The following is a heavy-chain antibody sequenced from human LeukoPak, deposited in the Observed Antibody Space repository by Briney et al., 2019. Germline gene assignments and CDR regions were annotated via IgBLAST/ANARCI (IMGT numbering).Heavy chain of an antibody. D-gene: IGHD5-12*01. CDR2: FDLEDGET. CDR1: GYTLTELS. J-gene: IGHJ6*04. CDR3: ATSWFGGISGYVFGMDV. V-gene: IGHV1-24*01. Sequence: ASVKVSCKVSGYTLTELSMHWVRQAPGKGLERMGGFDLEDGETSYAQKFQGRVTMTEDTSTDTAYMDLSSLRSEDTAVYYCATSWFGGISGYVFGMDVWGKGTTVTVSS.